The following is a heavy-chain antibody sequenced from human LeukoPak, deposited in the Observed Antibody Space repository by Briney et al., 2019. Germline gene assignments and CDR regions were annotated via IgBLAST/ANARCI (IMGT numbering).Heavy chain of an antibody. CDR1: GFTFSSYA. D-gene: IGHD3-10*01. CDR3: ARMTLYGSGTVD. Sequence: QAGGSLRLSCAASGFTFSSYAMHWVRQAPGKGLECVSGISSNGGSTYYAGSVKGRFTISRDNSKNTVNLQMGSLRIEDTAVYHCARMTLYGSGTVDWGRGILVTVSS. V-gene: IGHV3-64*02. J-gene: IGHJ4*02. CDR2: ISSNGGST.